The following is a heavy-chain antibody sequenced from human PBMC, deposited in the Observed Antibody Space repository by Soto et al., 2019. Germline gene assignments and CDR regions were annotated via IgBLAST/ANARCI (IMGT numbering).Heavy chain of an antibody. CDR3: ARVNDYGGPGFGFDP. CDR1: GITFSSYW. J-gene: IGHJ5*02. V-gene: IGHV3-74*01. D-gene: IGHD4-17*01. Sequence: GGSLRLSCAASGITFSSYWMHWVRQAPGKGLVWVSRINSDGSSTNYADSVEGRFTISRDNAKNTLYLQMNSLRVEDTAVYYCARVNDYGGPGFGFDPWGQGTLVTVSS. CDR2: INSDGSST.